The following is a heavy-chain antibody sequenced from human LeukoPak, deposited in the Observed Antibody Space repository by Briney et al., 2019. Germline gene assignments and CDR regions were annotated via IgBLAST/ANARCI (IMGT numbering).Heavy chain of an antibody. CDR2: IRSKAYGGTT. V-gene: IGHV3-49*04. D-gene: IGHD6-13*01. CDR1: GFTVSGNY. Sequence: GGSLRLSCAASGFTVSGNYMSWVRQAPGKGLEWVGFIRSKAYGGTTEYAASVKGRFTISRDDSKSIAYLQMNSLKTEDTAVYYCTRPYSSSWYYWFDPWGQGALVTVSS. CDR3: TRPYSSSWYYWFDP. J-gene: IGHJ5*02.